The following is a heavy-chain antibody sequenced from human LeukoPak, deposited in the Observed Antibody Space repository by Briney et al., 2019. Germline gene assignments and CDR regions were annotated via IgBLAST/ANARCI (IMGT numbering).Heavy chain of an antibody. CDR3: AKQGDSGYAPR. Sequence: GGSLRLSCAASGFTFSSYGMHWVRQAPGKGLEWVAVISYDGSNKYYADSVKGRFTISRDNSKNTLYLQMNSLRAEDTAVYYCAKQGDSGYAPRWGQGTLVPVSS. D-gene: IGHD5-12*01. CDR2: ISYDGSNK. V-gene: IGHV3-30*18. J-gene: IGHJ4*02. CDR1: GFTFSSYG.